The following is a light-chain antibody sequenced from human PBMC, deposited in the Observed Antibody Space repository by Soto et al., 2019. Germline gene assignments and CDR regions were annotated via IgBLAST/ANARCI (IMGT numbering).Light chain of an antibody. V-gene: IGLV2-14*01. J-gene: IGLJ3*02. Sequence: QSALTQPASVSGSPGQSITISCTGTSSDVGGYNYVSWYQQHPGKAPRLMIYEVSNRPSGVSNRFSGSKSGNTASLTISGLQAEDEADYYCSSYTVSTPVVFGGGTKLTVL. CDR2: EVS. CDR1: SSDVGGYNY. CDR3: SSYTVSTPVV.